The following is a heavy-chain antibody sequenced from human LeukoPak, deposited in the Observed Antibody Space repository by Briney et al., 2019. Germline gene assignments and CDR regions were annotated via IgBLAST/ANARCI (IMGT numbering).Heavy chain of an antibody. CDR3: ARPQTYDFWSGYYSRDAFDI. V-gene: IGHV4-39*07. Sequence: SETLSLTCTVSGASISSTPSYWGWIRQPPGKGLEWIGSIYYTGTTYYSPSLKSRVTISVDTSKNQFSLKLSSVTAADTAVYYCARPQTYDFWSGYYSRDAFDIWGQGTMVTVSS. CDR2: IYYTGTT. D-gene: IGHD3-3*01. CDR1: GASISSTPSY. J-gene: IGHJ3*02.